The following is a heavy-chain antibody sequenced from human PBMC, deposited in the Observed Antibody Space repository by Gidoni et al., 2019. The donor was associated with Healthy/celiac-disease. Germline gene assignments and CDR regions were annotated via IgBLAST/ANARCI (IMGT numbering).Heavy chain of an antibody. D-gene: IGHD2-8*01. CDR1: GYTFTGYY. CDR3: AREIVMGY. J-gene: IGHJ4*02. CDR2: INRNSGGT. V-gene: IGHV1-2*02. Sequence: QVQLVQSGAEVKKPGASVNVSCKASGYTFTGYYMHWVRQAPGQGLEWMGWINRNSGGTNYAQKFQGRVTMTRDTSISTAYMELSRLRSDDTAVYYCAREIVMGYWGQGTLVTVSS.